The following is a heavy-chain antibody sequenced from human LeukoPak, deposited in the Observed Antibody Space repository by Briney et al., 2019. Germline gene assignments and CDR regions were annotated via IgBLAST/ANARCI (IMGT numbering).Heavy chain of an antibody. D-gene: IGHD3-3*01. CDR1: GFTFSSYE. CDR2: ISSSGSTI. V-gene: IGHV3-48*03. CDR3: ARVNTYYDFWSGYLDY. Sequence: GGSLRLSCAASGFTFSSYEMNWVRQAPGKGLEWVSYISSSGSTIYYADSVKGRFTISRDNANNSLYLQMNSLRAEDTAVYYCARVNTYYDFWSGYLDYWGQGTLVTVSS. J-gene: IGHJ4*02.